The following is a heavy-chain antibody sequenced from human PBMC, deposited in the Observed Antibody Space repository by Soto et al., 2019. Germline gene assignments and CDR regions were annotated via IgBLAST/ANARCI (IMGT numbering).Heavy chain of an antibody. CDR3: DRGVAKKVLELMYDALEI. CDR1: GATLDTFSNYC. D-gene: IGHD5-12*01. CDR2: SIPVFGSA. V-gene: IGHV1-69*12. J-gene: IGHJ4*02. Sequence: QVQLVQSGAEVKKPGASVRVSCKASGATLDTFSNYCITRVPQPPGQGLEWMGGSIPVFGSANHAQKFQGRVTISEDEATRTVNIEMSSLRSEDRAVYSGDRGVAKKVLELMYDALEIWGQGTMVTVSS.